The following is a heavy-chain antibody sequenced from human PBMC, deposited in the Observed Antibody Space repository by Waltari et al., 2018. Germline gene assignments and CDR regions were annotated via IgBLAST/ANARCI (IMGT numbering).Heavy chain of an antibody. D-gene: IGHD2-15*01. CDR2: IIPILGIA. J-gene: IGHJ4*02. Sequence: QFQLVQSGAEVKKPGSSVPVSCKASGATFRRYAISWVRTAPGQGLEWMGRIIPILGIANDAQKFQGRVTITADKSTSTAYMELSSLRSEDTAVYYCARDFGYCSGGSCYPDYWGQGTLVTVSS. CDR1: GATFRRYA. CDR3: ARDFGYCSGGSCYPDY. V-gene: IGHV1-69*04.